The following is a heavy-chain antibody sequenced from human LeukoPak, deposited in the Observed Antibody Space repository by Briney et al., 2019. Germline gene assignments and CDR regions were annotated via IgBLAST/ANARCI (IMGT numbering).Heavy chain of an antibody. D-gene: IGHD3-3*01. J-gene: IGHJ5*02. Sequence: ASVKVSCKASGGTFSSYAISWVRQAPGQGLEWMGGIIPIFGTANYAQKFQGRVTITADESTSTAYMELSSLRSEDTAVYYCARALYDLGNWFDPWGQGTLVTVSS. V-gene: IGHV1-69*13. CDR1: GGTFSSYA. CDR3: ARALYDLGNWFDP. CDR2: IIPIFGTA.